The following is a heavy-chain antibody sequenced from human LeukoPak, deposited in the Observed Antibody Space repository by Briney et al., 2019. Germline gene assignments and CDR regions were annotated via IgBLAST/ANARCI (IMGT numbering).Heavy chain of an antibody. CDR2: ISSSSSYI. CDR1: GFTFSSYS. V-gene: IGHV3-21*04. J-gene: IGHJ4*02. CDR3: AKSSVKRQQLIRIVTGHYFDY. Sequence: GGSLRLSCAASGFTFSSYSMNWVRQAPGKGLEGGSSISSSSSYIYYADSLKGRFTISRDNSKNTLYLQMNSLRAEDTALYYCAKSSVKRQQLIRIVTGHYFDYWGQGTLVIVSS. D-gene: IGHD6-13*01.